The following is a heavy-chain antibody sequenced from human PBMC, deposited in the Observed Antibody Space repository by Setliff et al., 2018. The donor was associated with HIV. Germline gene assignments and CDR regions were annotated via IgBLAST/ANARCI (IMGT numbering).Heavy chain of an antibody. Sequence: ASVKVSCKASGYTFTSYAMNWVRQAPGQGLEWMGRISTNTGDPTYAQGFTGRFVFSLDTSVSTVYLQTSSLKAEDTAVYYCARDSPTGAFDIWGQGTMVTVSS. CDR2: ISTNTGDP. CDR1: GYTFTSYA. J-gene: IGHJ3*02. V-gene: IGHV7-4-1*02. D-gene: IGHD4-17*01. CDR3: ARDSPTGAFDI.